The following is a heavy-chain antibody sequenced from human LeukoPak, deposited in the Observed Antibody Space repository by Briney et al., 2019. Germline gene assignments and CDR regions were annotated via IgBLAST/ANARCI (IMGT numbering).Heavy chain of an antibody. CDR3: AGRHCSGGGCYFAGADPFDY. CDR1: GFTVSSTY. V-gene: IGHV3-53*01. D-gene: IGHD2-15*01. J-gene: IGHJ4*02. Sequence: GGSLRLSCAASGFTVSSTYMSWVRQAPGKGLEWVSVIYSGGNIYYIESVKGRFTISRDTSKNTLYLQMNSLRAEDTAVYFCAGRHCSGGGCYFAGADPFDYWGQGTSVTVSS. CDR2: IYSGGNI.